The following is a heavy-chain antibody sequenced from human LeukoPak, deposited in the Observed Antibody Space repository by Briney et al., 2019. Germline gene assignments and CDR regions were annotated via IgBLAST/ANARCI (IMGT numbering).Heavy chain of an antibody. J-gene: IGHJ4*02. CDR3: ARGPPLDY. V-gene: IGHV3-21*01. CDR2: ISSSSTYI. Sequence: PGGSLRLSCAASGFTFSTYSMNWVRQAPGKGLEWVSSISSSSTYIYYADSVKGRFTISRDNAKNSLYLQMNSLRVEDTAAYYCARGPPLDYWGQGTLVTVSS. CDR1: GFTFSTYS.